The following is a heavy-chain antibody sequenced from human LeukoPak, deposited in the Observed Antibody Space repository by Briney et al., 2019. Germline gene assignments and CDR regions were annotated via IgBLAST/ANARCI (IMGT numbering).Heavy chain of an antibody. CDR1: GSTFSSYG. J-gene: IGHJ4*02. Sequence: PGGSLRLSCAASGSTFSSYGMHWVRQAPGKGLEWVAFIRYDGSNKYYADSVKGRFTISRDNSKNTLYLQMNSLRAEDTAVYYCAKDPYDFWSGYYTRYFDYWGQGTLVTVSS. V-gene: IGHV3-30*02. CDR3: AKDPYDFWSGYYTRYFDY. D-gene: IGHD3-3*01. CDR2: IRYDGSNK.